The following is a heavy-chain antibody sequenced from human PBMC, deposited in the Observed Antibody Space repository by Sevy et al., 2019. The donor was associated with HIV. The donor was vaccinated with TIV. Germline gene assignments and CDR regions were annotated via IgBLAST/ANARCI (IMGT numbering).Heavy chain of an antibody. CDR2: IKSKTDGGTT. CDR1: GFTFSNAW. CDR3: STDPIIVLLVTDGMDV. J-gene: IGHJ6*02. Sequence: GGSLRLSCAASGFTFSNAWMSWVRQAPGKGLEWVGRIKSKTDGGTTDYAAPVKGRFTISRDDSKNTLYLQMNSLKTEDTGVYYCSTDPIIVLLVTDGMDVWGQGTTVTVSS. V-gene: IGHV3-15*01. D-gene: IGHD2-8*01.